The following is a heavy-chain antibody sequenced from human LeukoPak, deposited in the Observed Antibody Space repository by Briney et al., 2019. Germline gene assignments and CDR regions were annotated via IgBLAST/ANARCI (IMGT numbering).Heavy chain of an antibody. CDR2: INPSGGST. J-gene: IGHJ4*02. V-gene: IGHV1-46*01. Sequence: ASVKVSCKASGYTFTSYYMHWVRQAPGQELEWMGIINPSGGSTSYAQKFQGRVTMTRDTSTSTVYMELSSLRSEDTAVYYCARDRYYYFDSSGQYYFDYWGQGTLVTVSS. D-gene: IGHD3-22*01. CDR1: GYTFTSYY. CDR3: ARDRYYYFDSSGQYYFDY.